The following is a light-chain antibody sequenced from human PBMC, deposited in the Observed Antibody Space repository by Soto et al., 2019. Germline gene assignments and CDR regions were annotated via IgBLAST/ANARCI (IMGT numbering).Light chain of an antibody. V-gene: IGKV3-20*01. CDR3: QQDGDSPPT. J-gene: IGKJ2*01. CDR2: GVS. Sequence: EIVLTQSPGTLSLSPGERATLSCRASQRVTSTYLAWYQQKPGQAPRLLIYGVSSRATGIPDRFSASGSGTDFSLTISRLEPEDFAVYICQQDGDSPPTFGQGTKLEIK. CDR1: QRVTSTY.